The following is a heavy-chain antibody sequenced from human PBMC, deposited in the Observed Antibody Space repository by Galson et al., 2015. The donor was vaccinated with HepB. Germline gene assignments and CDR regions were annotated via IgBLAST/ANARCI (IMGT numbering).Heavy chain of an antibody. J-gene: IGHJ5*02. CDR2: IWYDGSNK. CDR3: ARDPQQLVEEGWFDP. CDR1: GFTFSSYG. V-gene: IGHV3-33*01. D-gene: IGHD6-13*01. Sequence: SLRLSCAASGFTFSSYGMHWVRQAPGKGLEWVAVIWYDGSNKYYADSVKGRFTISRDNSKNTLYLQMNSLRAEDTAVYYCARDPQQLVEEGWFDPWGQGTLVTVSS.